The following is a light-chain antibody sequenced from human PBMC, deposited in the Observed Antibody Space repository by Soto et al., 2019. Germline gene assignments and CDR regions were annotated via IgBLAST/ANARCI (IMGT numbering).Light chain of an antibody. V-gene: IGKV3-20*01. J-gene: IGKJ1*01. Sequence: EIVLTQSPATLSLSPGERATLSCRASQSVSSYLAWYQQKPGQAPRLLVSAASNRATGIPARFSGSGSGTDFTLTISRLEPEDFAVYYCQQYGSSGTFGQGTKVDIK. CDR1: QSVSSY. CDR2: AAS. CDR3: QQYGSSGT.